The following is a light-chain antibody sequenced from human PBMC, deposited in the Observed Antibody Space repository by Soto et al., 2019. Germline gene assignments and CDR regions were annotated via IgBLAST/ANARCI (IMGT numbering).Light chain of an antibody. CDR2: AAS. Sequence: DIQMTQSPSSLSASVGDRVTITCRASQSISSYLNWYQQKPGKAPKLLIYAASNLQSGVPSRFSGSGSGTDFTLTISSQQPEDFSTYDCQQSYSSVLTLGGGTKVEIK. CDR1: QSISSY. V-gene: IGKV1-39*01. CDR3: QQSYSSVLT. J-gene: IGKJ4*01.